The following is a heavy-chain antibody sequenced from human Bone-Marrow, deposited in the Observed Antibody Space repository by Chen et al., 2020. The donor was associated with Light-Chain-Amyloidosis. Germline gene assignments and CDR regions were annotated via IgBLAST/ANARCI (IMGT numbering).Heavy chain of an antibody. CDR1: GGPISSSSYY. J-gene: IGHJ4*02. CDR2: IYYSGST. D-gene: IGHD1-26*01. V-gene: IGHV4-39*01. CDR3: ARLEWELLLGFDY. Sequence: QLPLQESGPGLVKPSETLSLTCTVSGGPISSSSYYWGWIRQPPGKGLEWIGSIYYSGSTYYNPSLKSRVTISVDTSKNQFSLKLSSVTAADTAVYYCARLEWELLLGFDYWGQGTLVTVSS.